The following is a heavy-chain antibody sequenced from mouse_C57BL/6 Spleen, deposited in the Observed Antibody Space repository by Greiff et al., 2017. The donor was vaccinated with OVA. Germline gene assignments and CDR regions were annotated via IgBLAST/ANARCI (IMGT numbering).Heavy chain of an antibody. J-gene: IGHJ4*01. CDR1: GFNIKDDY. D-gene: IGHD2-12*01. Sequence: VQLQQSGAELVRPGASVKLSCTASGFNIKDDYMHWVKQRPEQGLEWIGWIDPENGDTEYASKFQGKATITADTSSNTAYLQLSSLTSEDTAVYYCTTLRRDYYAMDYWGQGTSVTVSS. CDR3: TTLRRDYYAMDY. CDR2: IDPENGDT. V-gene: IGHV14-4*01.